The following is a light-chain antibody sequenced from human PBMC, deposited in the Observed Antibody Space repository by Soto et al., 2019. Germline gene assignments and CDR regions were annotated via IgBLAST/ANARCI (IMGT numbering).Light chain of an antibody. CDR2: DAS. CDR1: QSVSSN. J-gene: IGKJ4*01. Sequence: IVLTQSPATLSVSPGERATLSCRASQSVSSNLAWYQHKPGQAPRLLIYDASTRATGIPARFSGSGSGTDFTRTISSLQSEDFALYYCEQYNNWPPRVTFGGGTQVEIK. CDR3: EQYNNWPPRVT. V-gene: IGKV3-15*01.